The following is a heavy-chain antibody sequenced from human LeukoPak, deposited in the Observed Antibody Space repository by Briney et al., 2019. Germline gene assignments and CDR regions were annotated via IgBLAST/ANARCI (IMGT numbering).Heavy chain of an antibody. CDR1: GGSISSGGYY. CDR3: AKGESIAARKNYSDY. Sequence: PSETLSLTCTVSGGSISSGGYYWSWTRQHPGKGLEWIGYIYYSGSTYYNPSLKSRVTISVDTSKNQFSLKLSSVTAADTAVYYCAKGESIAARKNYSDYWGQGTLVTVSS. CDR2: IYYSGST. D-gene: IGHD6-6*01. V-gene: IGHV4-31*03. J-gene: IGHJ4*02.